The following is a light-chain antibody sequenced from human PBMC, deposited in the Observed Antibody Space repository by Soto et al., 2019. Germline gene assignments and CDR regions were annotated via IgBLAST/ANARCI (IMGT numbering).Light chain of an antibody. Sequence: QSALTQPASVSGSPGQSITISCTGTSNDVGGYNYVSWYQQHPGKAPKLIIYQVSNRPSGVSNRFSGSKSGNTASLTISGLQAEDEADYYCNSYTSSSTLVFGTGTKLTVL. CDR2: QVS. J-gene: IGLJ1*01. CDR3: NSYTSSSTLV. V-gene: IGLV2-14*01. CDR1: SNDVGGYNY.